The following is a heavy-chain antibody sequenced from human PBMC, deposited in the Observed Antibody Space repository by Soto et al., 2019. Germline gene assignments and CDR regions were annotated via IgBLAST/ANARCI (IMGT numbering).Heavy chain of an antibody. D-gene: IGHD4-17*01. CDR2: ISAYNGNT. CDR3: ASSTVTTGYYGMDV. CDR1: GYTFTSYG. J-gene: IGHJ6*02. Sequence: ASVKVSCKASGYTFTSYGISWVRQAPGQGLEWMGWISAYNGNTNYAQKLQGRVTMTTDTSTSTAYMELRSLRSDDTAVYYCASSTVTTGYYGMDVWGQGTTVTVSS. V-gene: IGHV1-18*01.